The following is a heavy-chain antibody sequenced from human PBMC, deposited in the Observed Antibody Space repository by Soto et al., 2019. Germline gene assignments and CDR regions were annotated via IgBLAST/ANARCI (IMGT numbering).Heavy chain of an antibody. CDR3: AREDSIIIPAVSDF. Sequence: GGSLRRSCTVSGFAFNNYGINWVRQAPGKGLEWVSSISKSDYTYYSDSVKGRFTISRDNAKNSVSLQMNTLRVEDTAVYYCAREDSIIIPAVSDFWGQGTLVTVSS. J-gene: IGHJ4*02. D-gene: IGHD2-2*01. CDR1: GFAFNNYG. CDR2: ISKSDYT. V-gene: IGHV3-21*01.